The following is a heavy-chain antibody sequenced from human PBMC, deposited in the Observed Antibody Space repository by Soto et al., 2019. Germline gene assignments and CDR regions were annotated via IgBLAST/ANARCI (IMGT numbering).Heavy chain of an antibody. J-gene: IGHJ4*02. D-gene: IGHD3-10*02. V-gene: IGHV1-69*01. CDR3: AREGASCSHIGY. CDR1: GGTFSSYA. CDR2: IIPIFGTA. Sequence: QVQLVQSGAEVKKPGSSVKVSCKASGGTFSSYAISWVRQAPGQGLEWMGGIIPIFGTANYAQKFQGRVTMTADESTSTAYMELSSLISEDTAVNYGAREGASCSHIGYWGQGTLVTDSS.